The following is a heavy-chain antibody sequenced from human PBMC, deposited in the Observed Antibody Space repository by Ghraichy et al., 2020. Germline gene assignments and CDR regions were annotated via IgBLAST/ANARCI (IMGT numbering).Heavy chain of an antibody. V-gene: IGHV3-9*01. D-gene: IGHD6-19*01. Sequence: GGSLRLSCAASGFTFDDYAMHWVRQAPGKGLEWVSGISWNSGSIGYADSVKGRFTISRDNAKNSLYLQMNSLRAEDTALYYCAKDRVKWLESFDYWGQGTLVTVSS. J-gene: IGHJ4*02. CDR1: GFTFDDYA. CDR3: AKDRVKWLESFDY. CDR2: ISWNSGSI.